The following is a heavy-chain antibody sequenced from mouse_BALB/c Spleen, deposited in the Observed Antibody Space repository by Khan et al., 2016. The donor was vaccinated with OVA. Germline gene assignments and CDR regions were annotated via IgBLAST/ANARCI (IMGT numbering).Heavy chain of an antibody. J-gene: IGHJ3*01. V-gene: IGHV3-8*02. CDR2: MLYSGNT. CDR1: GDSITSGY. CDR3: ARSTYRYAFAY. D-gene: IGHD2-12*01. Sequence: EVQLQESGPSLVKPSQTLSLTCSVTGDSITSGYWSWIRKFPGNKLEYMGYMLYSGNTYSNPSLKSRISITRHTSNNQYYLQLNSVTTEDTATYDCARSTYRYAFAYWGQGTLVTVSA.